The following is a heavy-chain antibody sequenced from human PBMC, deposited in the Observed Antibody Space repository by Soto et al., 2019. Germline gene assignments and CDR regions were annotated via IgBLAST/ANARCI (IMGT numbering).Heavy chain of an antibody. CDR1: GGSISSGDYY. Sequence: QVQLQESGPGLVKPSQTLSLTCTVSGGSISSGDYYWSWIRQPPGKGLEWIGYIYYSGSTYYNPSLKCRVTISVDTYKNQFSLKLCSVTAADTAVYYCARGHTAMWGDQFDYWGQGTLVTVSS. J-gene: IGHJ4*02. CDR3: ARGHTAMWGDQFDY. CDR2: IYYSGST. D-gene: IGHD5-18*01. V-gene: IGHV4-30-4*01.